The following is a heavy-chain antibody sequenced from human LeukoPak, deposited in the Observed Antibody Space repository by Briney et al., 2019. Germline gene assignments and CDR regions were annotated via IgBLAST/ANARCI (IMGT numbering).Heavy chain of an antibody. Sequence: SETLSLTCTVSGGSISSYYWSWIRQPPGKGLEWIGYIYYSGSTYYNPSLKSRVTISVDTSKNQFSLKLSSVTAADTAVYYCARDASPLLWFGLYGMDVWGQGTTVTVSS. D-gene: IGHD3-10*01. CDR2: IYYSGST. CDR3: ARDASPLLWFGLYGMDV. V-gene: IGHV4-30-4*01. CDR1: GGSISSYY. J-gene: IGHJ6*02.